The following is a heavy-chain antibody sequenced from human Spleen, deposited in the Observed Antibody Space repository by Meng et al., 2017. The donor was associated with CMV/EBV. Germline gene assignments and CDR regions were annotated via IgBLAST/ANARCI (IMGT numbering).Heavy chain of an antibody. CDR3: ARDPCTSCYRGWFDP. D-gene: IGHD2-2*01. V-gene: IGHV3-48*04. CDR2: ISSSSSII. CDR1: GFTFSSYS. Sequence: GESLKISCAASGFTFSSYSMNWVRQAPGKGLEWISYISSSSSIIYYADPVKGRFTISRDNAKNSLYLQMNSPRAEDTAVYYCARDPCTSCYRGWFDPWGQGTLVTVSS. J-gene: IGHJ5*02.